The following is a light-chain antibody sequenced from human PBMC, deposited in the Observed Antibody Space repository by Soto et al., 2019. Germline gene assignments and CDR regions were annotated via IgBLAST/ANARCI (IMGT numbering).Light chain of an antibody. CDR1: QSVDSTF. CDR2: GVS. Sequence: EIVLTQSPGSLSLSAGERATLSCRASQSVDSTFFAWYQKKPGQAPRLLMYGVSKRATGIPDRFSGSGSGTDFTLTISRLEPEDFAVYYCQQYMSSVTFGQGTRVEIK. CDR3: QQYMSSVT. V-gene: IGKV3-20*01. J-gene: IGKJ1*01.